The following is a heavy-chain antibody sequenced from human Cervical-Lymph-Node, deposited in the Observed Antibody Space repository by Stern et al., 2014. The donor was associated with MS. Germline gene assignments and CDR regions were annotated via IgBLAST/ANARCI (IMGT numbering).Heavy chain of an antibody. CDR1: GFTVSNNY. CDR3: ARAIFGVNTATMAPDAFDA. Sequence: EDQLVESGGGLIQPGGSLRLSCAAPGFTVSNNYMSWVRQAPGKGLEWVSLIYSDETTYYAGSVKGRFTISRDISKNKLFLQMNSRRAEDTAVYYCARAIFGVNTATMAPDAFDAWGQGTMVTVSS. D-gene: IGHD3-3*01. V-gene: IGHV3-53*01. CDR2: IYSDETT. J-gene: IGHJ3*01.